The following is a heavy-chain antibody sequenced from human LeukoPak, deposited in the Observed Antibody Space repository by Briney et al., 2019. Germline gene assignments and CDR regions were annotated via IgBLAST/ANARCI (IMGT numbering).Heavy chain of an antibody. CDR1: GYSFSSNW. Sequence: GESLKISCKGSGYSFSSNWIGWVRQMPGKGLEWMGIIYPGDSDTRFSPSFQGQVTISADKPISTAYLQWSSLKASDTAMYYCARQDAGSYGYFAYWGQGTLVTVSS. D-gene: IGHD5-18*01. CDR3: ARQDAGSYGYFAY. V-gene: IGHV5-51*01. CDR2: IYPGDSDT. J-gene: IGHJ4*02.